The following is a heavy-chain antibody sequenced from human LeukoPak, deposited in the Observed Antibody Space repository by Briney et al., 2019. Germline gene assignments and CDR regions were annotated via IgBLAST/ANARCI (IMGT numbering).Heavy chain of an antibody. Sequence: PSETLSLTCTVSGGSISRYYWSWIRQPPGKGLEWIGYVYYSGSTNYNPSLKSRVTISVDPSKNDFSLNLSSVTAADTAVYYCARESGGTWDYWGQGTLVTVSS. CDR3: ARESGGTWDY. V-gene: IGHV4-59*01. J-gene: IGHJ4*02. D-gene: IGHD1-1*01. CDR2: VYYSGST. CDR1: GGSISRYY.